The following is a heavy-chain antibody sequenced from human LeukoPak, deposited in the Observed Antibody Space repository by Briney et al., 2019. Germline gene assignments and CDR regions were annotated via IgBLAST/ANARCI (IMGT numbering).Heavy chain of an antibody. Sequence: GGSLRLSCAASGFSLRNHAMHWVRQASGKGLEWVGRIRSKANSYATAYAASVKGRFTISRDDSKNTAYLQMNSLKTEDTAVYYCTRLRSVVPAADDAFDIWGQGTMVTVSS. CDR3: TRLRSVVPAADDAFDI. J-gene: IGHJ3*02. D-gene: IGHD2-2*01. CDR2: IRSKANSYAT. V-gene: IGHV3-73*01. CDR1: GFSLRNHA.